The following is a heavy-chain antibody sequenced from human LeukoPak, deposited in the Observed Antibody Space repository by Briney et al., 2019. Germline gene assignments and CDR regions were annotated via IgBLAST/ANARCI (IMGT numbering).Heavy chain of an antibody. CDR3: ARASKVVPAAMDYYYGMDV. CDR1: GGTYSSYA. D-gene: IGHD2-2*01. J-gene: IGHJ6*02. V-gene: IGHV1-69*13. CDR2: SIPIFGTA. Sequence: ASVKVSCKASGGTYSSYAISWVRQAPGQWLELMGGSIPIFGTANYAQKFQGRVTITADESTSTAYMELSSLRSEDTAVYYCARASKVVPAAMDYYYGMDVWGQGTTVTVSS.